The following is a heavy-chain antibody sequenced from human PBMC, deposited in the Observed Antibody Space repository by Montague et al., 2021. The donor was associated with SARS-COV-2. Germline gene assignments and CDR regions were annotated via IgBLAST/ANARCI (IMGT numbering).Heavy chain of an antibody. V-gene: IGHV3-23*03. CDR1: GFTFSSHD. CDR2: IHSGASYA. J-gene: IGHJ4*02. D-gene: IGHD1-26*01. CDR3: AKGVGQKSSAVDY. Sequence: SLRLSCAASGFTFSSHDMTWARQAPGKGLEWVSIIHSGASYASYAGSVKGRFTISRDNSKNTLYLQMNSLRAEDTAVYYCAKGVGQKSSAVDYWGQGTQVTVSS.